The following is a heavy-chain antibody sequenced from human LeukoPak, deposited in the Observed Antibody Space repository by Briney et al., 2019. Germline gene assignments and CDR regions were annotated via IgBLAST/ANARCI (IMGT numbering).Heavy chain of an antibody. CDR2: IKQDGTDK. Sequence: PGGSLRLSCTVSGFTVSSNSMSWVRQAPGKGLEWVANIKQDGTDKYYLDSVKGRFTISRDNAKNSLFLQMNSLRVEDTAVYFCARDQPLAVASWGYFYYYMDVWGKGTTVTVSS. D-gene: IGHD2-2*01. CDR3: ARDQPLAVASWGYFYYYMDV. J-gene: IGHJ6*03. CDR1: GFTVSSNS. V-gene: IGHV3-7*01.